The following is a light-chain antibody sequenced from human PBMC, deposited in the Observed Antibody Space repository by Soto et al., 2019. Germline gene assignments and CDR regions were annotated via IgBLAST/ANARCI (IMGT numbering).Light chain of an antibody. Sequence: QPVLSQPRSASGTPGRRVTISCSGGSSNIGTNAVNWYQQLPGTAPKLLIYNNNQRPSGVPDRFSGSKSGTSASLAISGLQSEDEADYYCAAWDDSLNGYVFGTGTKVTVL. CDR1: SSNIGTNA. CDR2: NNN. J-gene: IGLJ1*01. V-gene: IGLV1-44*01. CDR3: AAWDDSLNGYV.